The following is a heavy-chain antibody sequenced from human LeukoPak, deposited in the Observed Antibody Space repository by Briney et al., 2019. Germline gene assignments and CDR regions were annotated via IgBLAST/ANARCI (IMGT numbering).Heavy chain of an antibody. V-gene: IGHV4-59*11. CDR3: ARDLVTVTKGFDI. CDR1: GGSFSSHY. J-gene: IGHJ3*02. D-gene: IGHD4-17*01. Sequence: SETLSLTCAVYGGSFSSHYWTWIRQPPGKGLEWIGYISYIGSTNYNPSLKSRVTISIDTSKNQFSLKLSSVTAADTAVYYCARDLVTVTKGFDIWGQGTMVSVSS. CDR2: ISYIGST.